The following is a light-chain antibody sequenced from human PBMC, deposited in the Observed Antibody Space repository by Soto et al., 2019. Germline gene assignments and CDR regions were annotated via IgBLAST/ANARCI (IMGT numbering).Light chain of an antibody. J-gene: IGKJ2*01. CDR3: QQSYSTPQNT. Sequence: DIQMTQSPSSLSASVGDRVTITCRARQSISWYLNWYQQKPGKAPKLLIYPPSSLQSGVPSRFSGSGSGTDFTLTISSLQPEDFATYYCQQSYSTPQNTFGQGTKLEIK. CDR1: QSISWY. V-gene: IGKV1-39*01. CDR2: PPS.